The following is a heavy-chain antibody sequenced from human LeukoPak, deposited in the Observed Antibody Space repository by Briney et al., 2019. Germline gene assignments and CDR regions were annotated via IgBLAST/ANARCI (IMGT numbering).Heavy chain of an antibody. CDR1: GFTFDNSA. V-gene: IGHV3-9*03. CDR2: INCNGAII. D-gene: IGHD2-15*01. J-gene: IGHJ3*01. CDR3: AKGRQDSLTDALDV. Sequence: GRSLRLSCAASGFTFDNSAMHWVRQAPGKGLEWVSGINCNGAIIDYVDSVKGRFIISRDNAKNSLYLQMNSLRPEDMALYYCAKGRQDSLTDALDVWGQGTMVSVSS.